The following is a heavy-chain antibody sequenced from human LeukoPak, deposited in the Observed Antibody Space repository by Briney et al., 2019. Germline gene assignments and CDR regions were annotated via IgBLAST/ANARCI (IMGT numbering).Heavy chain of an antibody. J-gene: IGHJ5*02. CDR2: ISSSSYI. CDR1: GFTFSSYT. CDR3: ARSTSILWWRLFDP. D-gene: IGHD2-21*01. Sequence: GGSLRLSCAASGFTFSSYTLNWVRQAPGKGLEWVSSISSSSYIFYSDSVKGRFTISRDNAKDSLYLQMNSLTAEDTAVYYCARSTSILWWRLFDPWGQGTLVTVSS. V-gene: IGHV3-21*01.